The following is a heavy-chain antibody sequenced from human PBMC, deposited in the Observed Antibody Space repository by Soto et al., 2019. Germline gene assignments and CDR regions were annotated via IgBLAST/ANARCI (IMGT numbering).Heavy chain of an antibody. Sequence: ASVKVSCKAPADTFTSYYIHWVRQAPGHGLEWMGIINPNGGSTRFAQTFQGRITMTTDTSTSTVYMELRSLRSEDTAVYYCASLFFSTVTTHFDYWGQGTLVTVSS. V-gene: IGHV1-46*01. D-gene: IGHD4-17*01. CDR3: ASLFFSTVTTHFDY. CDR1: ADTFTSYY. CDR2: INPNGGST. J-gene: IGHJ4*02.